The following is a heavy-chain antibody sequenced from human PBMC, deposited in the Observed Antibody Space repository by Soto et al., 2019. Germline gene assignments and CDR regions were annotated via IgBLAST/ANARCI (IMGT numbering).Heavy chain of an antibody. CDR1: GGSISSGNYY. D-gene: IGHD2-8*01. CDR3: ARANDYFDF. Sequence: QVQLQESGPGLVKPTQTLSLTCTVSGGSISSGNYYWSWIRQHPGRGLEWIGYIFYSGTTYYSPPLKSRVAISLDTSKNQFSLRLRSVTAADTAVYYCARANDYFDFWGQGTLVTVSS. CDR2: IFYSGTT. V-gene: IGHV4-31*03. J-gene: IGHJ4*02.